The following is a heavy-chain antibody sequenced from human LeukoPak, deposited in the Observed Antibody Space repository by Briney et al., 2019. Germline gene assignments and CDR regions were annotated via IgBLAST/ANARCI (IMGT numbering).Heavy chain of an antibody. V-gene: IGHV3-48*04. CDR1: GFTFSSYN. Sequence: GGSLRLSCAASGFTFSSYNMNWVRQAPGKGLEWVSYISSSSSTIYYADSVKGRFTISRDNAKNSLYLQMNSLRAEDTAVYYCATGHRPLEIYCSGGSCYSRLPSFDYWDQGTLVTVSS. D-gene: IGHD2-15*01. CDR2: ISSSSSTI. J-gene: IGHJ4*02. CDR3: ATGHRPLEIYCSGGSCYSRLPSFDY.